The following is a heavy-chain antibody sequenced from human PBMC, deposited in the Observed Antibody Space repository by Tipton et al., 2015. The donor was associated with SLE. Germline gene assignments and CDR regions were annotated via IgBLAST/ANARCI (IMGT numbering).Heavy chain of an antibody. Sequence: TLSLTCTVSGGSISSYYWSWIRQPPGKGLEWIGYIYYSGSTNYNPSLKSRVTLSVDTSKNQFSLKLSSVTAADTAVYYCARVEISTVHAFDIWGQGTMVTVSA. CDR2: IYYSGST. CDR1: GGSISSYY. CDR3: ARVEISTVHAFDI. J-gene: IGHJ3*02. V-gene: IGHV4-59*08. D-gene: IGHD4-17*01.